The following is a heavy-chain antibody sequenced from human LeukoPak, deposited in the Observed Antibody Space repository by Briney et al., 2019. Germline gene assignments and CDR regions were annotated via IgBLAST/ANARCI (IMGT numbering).Heavy chain of an antibody. CDR1: GGSFSGYY. CDR3: ALRPYCSSTSCYPTENDY. D-gene: IGHD2-2*01. J-gene: IGHJ4*02. V-gene: IGHV4-34*01. CDR2: INHSGST. Sequence: PSETLSLTCAVYGGSFSGYYWSWIRQPPGKGLEWIGEINHSGSTNYNPSLKSRVTISVDTSKNQFSLKLSSVTAADTAVYYCALRPYCSSTSCYPTENDYWGQGTLVTVSS.